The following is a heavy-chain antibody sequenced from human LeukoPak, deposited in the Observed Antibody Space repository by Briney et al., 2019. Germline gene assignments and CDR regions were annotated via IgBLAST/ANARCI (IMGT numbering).Heavy chain of an antibody. J-gene: IGHJ5*02. CDR2: INPNSGGT. D-gene: IGHD3-9*01. V-gene: IGHV1-2*06. CDR3: ARDGNVLRYFDWSLTNWFDP. CDR1: GYTFTGYY. Sequence: ASVKVSCKASGYTFTGYYMHWVRQAPGQGFEWMGRINPNSGGTNYAQKFQGRVTMTRDTSISTAYMELSRLRSDDTAVYYCARDGNVLRYFDWSLTNWFDPWGQGTLVTVSS.